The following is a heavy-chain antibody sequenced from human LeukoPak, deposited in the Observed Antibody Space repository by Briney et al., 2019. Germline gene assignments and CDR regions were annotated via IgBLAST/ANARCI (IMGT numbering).Heavy chain of an antibody. J-gene: IGHJ4*02. CDR1: GGTLSNSP. D-gene: IGHD3-16*02. V-gene: IGHV1-69*06. CDR2: LIPVFGSG. CDR3: ARDMSMITSGGVIVNDY. Sequence: SVKVSCKASGGTLSNSPISWVRQAPGKGREWMGRLIPVFGSGNYAQKFQGRITITADKSTSTTYMELSNLRSEDTAVYYCARDMSMITSGGVIVNDYWGQGTLVVVS.